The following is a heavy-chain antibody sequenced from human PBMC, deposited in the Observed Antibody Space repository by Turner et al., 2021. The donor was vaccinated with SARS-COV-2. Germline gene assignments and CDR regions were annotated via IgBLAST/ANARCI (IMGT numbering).Heavy chain of an antibody. CDR3: ARHPINYEFWSGYYYYGMDV. D-gene: IGHD3-3*01. CDR2: IYYSGST. Sequence: QVQLQESVPRLVKPSATLSLTCTVSGGPLSSYYWSWIRQPPGKGLELIGYIYYSGSTNYNPSLKSRVTISVDTSKNQFSLKLSSVTAADTAVYYCARHPINYEFWSGYYYYGMDVWGQGTTVTVSS. CDR1: GGPLSSYY. V-gene: IGHV4-59*08. J-gene: IGHJ6*02.